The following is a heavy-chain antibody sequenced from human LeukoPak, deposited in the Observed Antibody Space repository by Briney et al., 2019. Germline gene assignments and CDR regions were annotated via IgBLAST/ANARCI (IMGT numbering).Heavy chain of an antibody. CDR1: GGSISSGNYY. J-gene: IGHJ4*02. Sequence: PSETLSLTCTVSGGSISSGNYYWSWIRQPAGKGLEWIGRIYTSGSTNYNPSLKSRVTISVDTSKNQFSLKLSSVTAADTAVYYCARLGKDIVMVVAGLGRIDYWGQGTLVTVSS. CDR2: IYTSGST. CDR3: ARLGKDIVMVVAGLGRIDY. D-gene: IGHD2-15*01. V-gene: IGHV4-61*02.